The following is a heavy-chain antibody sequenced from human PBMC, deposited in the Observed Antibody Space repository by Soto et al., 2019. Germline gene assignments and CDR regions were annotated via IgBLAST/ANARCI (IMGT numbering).Heavy chain of an antibody. V-gene: IGHV1-2*04. J-gene: IGHJ5*02. Sequence: ASVKVSCKASGYTFTSYGISWVRQAPGQGLEWMGWINPKSGGTNYAQKFQGWVTMTRDTSISTAYMELSRLRSDDTAVYYCARDSGSSSYTFDPWGQGTLVTVSS. CDR2: INPKSGGT. CDR1: GYTFTSYG. D-gene: IGHD6-13*01. CDR3: ARDSGSSSYTFDP.